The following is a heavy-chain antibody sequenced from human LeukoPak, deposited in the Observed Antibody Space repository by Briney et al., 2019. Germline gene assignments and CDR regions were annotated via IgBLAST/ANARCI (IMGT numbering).Heavy chain of an antibody. CDR2: IYYSGST. Sequence: SETLSLTCTVSGGSISSYYWSWIRQPPGKGLEWIGYIYYSGSTNYNPSLKSRVTMSVDTSKNQFSLKLSSVTAADTAVYYCARVFYGDYYFDYWGQGTLVTVSS. V-gene: IGHV4-59*01. CDR1: GGSISSYY. D-gene: IGHD4-17*01. J-gene: IGHJ4*02. CDR3: ARVFYGDYYFDY.